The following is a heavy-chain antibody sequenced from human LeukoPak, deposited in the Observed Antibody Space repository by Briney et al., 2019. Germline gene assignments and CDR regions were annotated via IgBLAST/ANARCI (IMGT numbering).Heavy chain of an antibody. CDR3: AGKYYYDSGGYYYVDY. CDR1: GGSISSSSYY. J-gene: IGHJ4*02. V-gene: IGHV4-39*01. Sequence: PSETLSLTCTVSGGSISSSSYYWGWIRQPPGKGLEWIGSIYYSGSTYYNPSLKSRVTISVDTSKNQFSLKLSSVTAADTAVYYCAGKYYYDSGGYYYVDYWGQGTLVTVSS. D-gene: IGHD3-22*01. CDR2: IYYSGST.